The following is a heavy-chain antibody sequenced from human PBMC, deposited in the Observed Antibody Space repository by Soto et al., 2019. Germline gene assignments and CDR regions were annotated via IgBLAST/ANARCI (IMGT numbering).Heavy chain of an antibody. CDR1: GFTFSSYW. D-gene: IGHD5-18*01. CDR3: ARGDGDRYDGHGYLGRH. Sequence: EVQLVESGGGLVQPGESLTLSCAASGFTFSSYWMHWVRHAPGKGLVWVSRINSDGSGTYHADSVKGRLTISRDNAKNSLYLQMNSLRVEDTAVYFCARGDGDRYDGHGYLGRHWGQGTLVTVSS. CDR2: INSDGSGT. V-gene: IGHV3-74*01. J-gene: IGHJ4*02.